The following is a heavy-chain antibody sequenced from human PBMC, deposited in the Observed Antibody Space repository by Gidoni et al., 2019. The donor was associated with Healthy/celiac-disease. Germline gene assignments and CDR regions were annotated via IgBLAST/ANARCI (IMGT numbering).Heavy chain of an antibody. Sequence: EVQLLESGGGLVQPGGSLRLACADSGFTFSSYAMSWVRQAPGKGLEWVAAISGSGGSTYYADSVKGRFTISSDNSKNTLYLQMNSLRAEDTAVYYCAKLIEWELLGGNYFDYWGQGTLVTVSS. V-gene: IGHV3-23*01. D-gene: IGHD1-26*01. CDR1: GFTFSSYA. CDR3: AKLIEWELLGGNYFDY. CDR2: ISGSGGST. J-gene: IGHJ4*02.